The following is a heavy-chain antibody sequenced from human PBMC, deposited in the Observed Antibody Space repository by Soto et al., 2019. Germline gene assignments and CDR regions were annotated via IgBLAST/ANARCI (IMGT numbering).Heavy chain of an antibody. CDR3: ATADSGYDLDY. CDR1: GGSVSSGSYY. D-gene: IGHD5-12*01. J-gene: IGHJ4*02. CDR2: IYYSGST. Sequence: QVQLQESGPGLVKPSETLSLTCTVSGGSVSSGSYYWSWIRQPPGKGLEWIGYIYYSGSTNYTPSLKSRVTISVDTSKNQFSLKLSSVTAADTAVYYCATADSGYDLDYWGQGTLVTVSS. V-gene: IGHV4-61*01.